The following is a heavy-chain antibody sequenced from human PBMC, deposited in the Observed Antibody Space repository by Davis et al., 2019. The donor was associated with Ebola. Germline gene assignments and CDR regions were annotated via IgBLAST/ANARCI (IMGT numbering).Heavy chain of an antibody. CDR1: AFTVSSNY. V-gene: IGHV3-53*01. J-gene: IGHJ4*02. CDR3: ARAGRTIFGVVVGNYFDY. Sequence: GGSLRLSCAASAFTVSSNYMSWVRQAPGKGLEWVSVIYSGGSTYYADSVKGRFTISRDNSKNTLYLQMNSLRAEDTAVYYCARAGRTIFGVVVGNYFDYWGQGTLVTVSS. CDR2: IYSGGST. D-gene: IGHD3-3*01.